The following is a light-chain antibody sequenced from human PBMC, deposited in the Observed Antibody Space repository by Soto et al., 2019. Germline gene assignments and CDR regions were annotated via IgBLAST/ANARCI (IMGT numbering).Light chain of an antibody. CDR3: MQALHTPLT. CDR2: LGS. Sequence: DIVMTQSPLSLPVTPGESASISCRSSQSLLHSSGNNYLDWYLQKPGQSPQLLIYLGSNRAPGVTDKFRGSGSGTDVTLKISRVEAEDVGVYYCMQALHTPLTFGGGTKVEIK. J-gene: IGKJ4*01. V-gene: IGKV2-28*01. CDR1: QSLLHSSGNNY.